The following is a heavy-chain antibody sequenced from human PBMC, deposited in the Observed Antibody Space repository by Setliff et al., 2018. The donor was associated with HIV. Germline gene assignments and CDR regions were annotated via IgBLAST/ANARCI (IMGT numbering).Heavy chain of an antibody. CDR2: MFYSGTT. J-gene: IGHJ6*02. V-gene: IGHV4-31*03. D-gene: IGHD3-3*01. Sequence: SETLSLTCTVSGDSINSGGFFWSWIRQRPEKGLEWIGHMFYSGTTYYSPSLKSRVRISRDTSENQFSLKLTSVTAADTAVYYCARITIFVPGNPYFYGMDVWGQGTTVTVSS. CDR1: GDSINSGGFF. CDR3: ARITIFVPGNPYFYGMDV.